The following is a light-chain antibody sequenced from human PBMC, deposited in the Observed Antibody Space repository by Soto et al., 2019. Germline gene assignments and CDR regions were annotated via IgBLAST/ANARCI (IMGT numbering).Light chain of an antibody. Sequence: DIQLTQSPSFLSASVDDRVSITCRASQGISTYLAWYQQKPGKAPKLLIYAASTLQSGVPSRFSGSGSGTDFTLTISSLEPEDFAVYYCQQYNYWPPITFGQGTRLEIK. CDR1: QGISTY. J-gene: IGKJ5*01. CDR2: AAS. V-gene: IGKV1-9*01. CDR3: QQYNYWPPIT.